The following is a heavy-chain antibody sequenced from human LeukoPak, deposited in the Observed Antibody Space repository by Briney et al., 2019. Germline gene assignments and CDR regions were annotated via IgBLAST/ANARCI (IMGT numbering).Heavy chain of an antibody. D-gene: IGHD6-13*01. V-gene: IGHV3-30*02. CDR3: AKDNAIAAAAPTDY. CDR1: GFTFSGYA. Sequence: GGSLRLSCAASGFTFSGYAMNWVRQAPGKGLEWVAFIRYDGSNKYYADSVKGRFTISRDNSKNTLYLQMNSLRAEDTAVYYCAKDNAIAAAAPTDYWGQGTLVTVSS. J-gene: IGHJ4*02. CDR2: IRYDGSNK.